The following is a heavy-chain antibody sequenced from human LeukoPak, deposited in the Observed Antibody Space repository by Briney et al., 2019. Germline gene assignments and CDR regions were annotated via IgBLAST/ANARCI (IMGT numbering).Heavy chain of an antibody. D-gene: IGHD7-27*01. CDR3: ARACFVERALWGSMETGYYFDY. V-gene: IGHV4-34*01. J-gene: IGHJ4*02. Sequence: SETLSLTCAVYGGSFSGYYWSWIRQPPGKGLEWIGEINHSGSTNYNPSLKSRVTISVDTSKNQFSLKLSSVTAADTAVYYCARACFVERALWGSMETGYYFDYWGQGTLVTVSS. CDR2: INHSGST. CDR1: GGSFSGYY.